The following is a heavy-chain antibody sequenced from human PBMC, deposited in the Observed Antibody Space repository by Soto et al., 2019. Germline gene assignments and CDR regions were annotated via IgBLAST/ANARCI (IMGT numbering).Heavy chain of an antibody. CDR1: GFTFTSSA. J-gene: IGHJ5*02. CDR3: AASRTGGYFDWLLPSWFDP. D-gene: IGHD3-9*01. V-gene: IGHV1-58*02. CDR2: IVVGSGNT. Sequence: ASVKVSCKASGFTFTSSAMQWVRQARGQRLEWIGWIVVGSGNTNYAQKFQERVTITRDMSTSTAYMELSSLRSEDTAVYYCAASRTGGYFDWLLPSWFDPWGQGTLVTVSS.